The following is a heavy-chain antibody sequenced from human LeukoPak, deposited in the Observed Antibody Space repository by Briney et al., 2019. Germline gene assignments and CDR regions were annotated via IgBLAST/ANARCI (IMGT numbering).Heavy chain of an antibody. CDR3: ASSYYYDSSGTLFDY. D-gene: IGHD3-22*01. V-gene: IGHV1-69*05. J-gene: IGHJ4*02. CDR2: IIPIFGTA. CDR1: GGTFSSYA. Sequence: SVKVSCKASGGTFSSYAISWVRQAPGQGLEWMGRIIPIFGTANYAQKFQGRVTITTDESTTTASMELSSLRSEDTAVYYCASSYYYDSSGTLFDYWGQGTLVTVSS.